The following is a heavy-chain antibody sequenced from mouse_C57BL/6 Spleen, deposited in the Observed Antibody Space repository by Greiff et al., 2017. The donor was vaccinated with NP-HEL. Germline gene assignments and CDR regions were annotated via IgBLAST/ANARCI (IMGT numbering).Heavy chain of an antibody. D-gene: IGHD2-4*01. Sequence: QVQLKQPGAELVKPGASVKLSCKASGYTFTSYWMHWVKQRPGQGLEWIGMIHPNSGSTNYNEKFKSKATLTVDKSSSTAYMQLSSLTSEDSAVYYCAGDYEAWFAYWGQGTLVTVSA. J-gene: IGHJ3*01. CDR3: AGDYEAWFAY. CDR2: IHPNSGST. V-gene: IGHV1-64*01. CDR1: GYTFTSYW.